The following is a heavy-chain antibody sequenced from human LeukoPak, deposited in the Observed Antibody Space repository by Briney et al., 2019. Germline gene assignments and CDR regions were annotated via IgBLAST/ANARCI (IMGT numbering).Heavy chain of an antibody. D-gene: IGHD6-19*01. V-gene: IGHV3-23*01. CDR1: GFTFSSSA. Sequence: PGGSLRLSCAASGFTFSSSAMSWLRQAPGKGLEWLSGISGSGGGTYYADSVKGRFTISRDDSKNTLYLQMHSLRAEDTAVYYCAKSGGSSGWLYWGQGTLVTVSS. J-gene: IGHJ4*02. CDR2: ISGSGGGT. CDR3: AKSGGSSGWLY.